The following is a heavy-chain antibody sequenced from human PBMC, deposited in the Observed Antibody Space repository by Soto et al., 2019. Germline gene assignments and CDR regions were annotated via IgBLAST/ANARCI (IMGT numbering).Heavy chain of an antibody. CDR3: AKDAEMATIFSNFDY. J-gene: IGHJ4*02. D-gene: IGHD5-12*01. Sequence: PGGSLRLSCAASGFTFSSYDIHWVRQAPGKGLEWVAVISYDGSNKYYADSVKGRFTISRDNSKNTLYLQMNSLRAEDTAVYYCAKDAEMATIFSNFDYWGQGTLVTVSS. V-gene: IGHV3-30*18. CDR2: ISYDGSNK. CDR1: GFTFSSYD.